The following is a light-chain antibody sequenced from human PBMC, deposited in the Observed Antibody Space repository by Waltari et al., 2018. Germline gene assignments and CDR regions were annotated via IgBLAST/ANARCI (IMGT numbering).Light chain of an antibody. CDR3: QKYGSLPST. J-gene: IGKJ1*01. CDR1: QSMSRY. CDR2: DAS. Sequence: EILLTQSPGTLSLSPGERATPSCRASQSMSRYLAWYQQKPGQAPRLLIYDASTRASGIPDRFSGSGSGTDFSLTISRLEPEDFAVYYCQKYGSLPSTFGQGTKVEIK. V-gene: IGKV3-20*01.